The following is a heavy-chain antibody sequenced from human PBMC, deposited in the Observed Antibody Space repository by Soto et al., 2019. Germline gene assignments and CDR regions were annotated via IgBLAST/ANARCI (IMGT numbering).Heavy chain of an antibody. CDR3: ARRPFIAAAGTDYYGMDV. D-gene: IGHD6-13*01. CDR1: GGSISSYY. CDR2: IYYSGST. Sequence: PSETLSLTCTVSGGSISSYYWSWIRQPPGKGLEWIGYIYYSGSTNYNPSLKSRVTISVDTSKNQFSLKLSSVTAADTAVYYCARRPFIAAAGTDYYGMDVWGQGTTVTVSS. V-gene: IGHV4-59*01. J-gene: IGHJ6*02.